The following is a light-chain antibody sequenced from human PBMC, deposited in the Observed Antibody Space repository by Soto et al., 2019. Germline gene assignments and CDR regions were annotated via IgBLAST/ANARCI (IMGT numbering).Light chain of an antibody. CDR3: QQYNSYPWT. CDR2: KAS. Sequence: DIQMTQSPSTLSASEGDRVTITCRASQRINSWLAWYQQKPGKAPKLLIYKASSLESGVPSRFSGSRSGTEFTLTISSLQPDDFATYHCQQYNSYPWTFGQGTKVEIK. CDR1: QRINSW. J-gene: IGKJ1*01. V-gene: IGKV1-5*03.